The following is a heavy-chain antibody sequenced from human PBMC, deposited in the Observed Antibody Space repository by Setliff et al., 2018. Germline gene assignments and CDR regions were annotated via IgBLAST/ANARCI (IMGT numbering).Heavy chain of an antibody. D-gene: IGHD6-25*01. CDR2: ISRDSLHI. CDR3: ARSPANGGHDAFDI. Sequence: PGGSLRLSCVGSGFTFGTYTMNWIRQAPGKGLEWVSSISRDSLHIYYADSLEGRFTISRDNAKNSLYLQMSSLGAEDTAVYYCARSPANGGHDAFDIWGQGTMVTVSS. J-gene: IGHJ3*02. V-gene: IGHV3-21*01. CDR1: GFTFGTYT.